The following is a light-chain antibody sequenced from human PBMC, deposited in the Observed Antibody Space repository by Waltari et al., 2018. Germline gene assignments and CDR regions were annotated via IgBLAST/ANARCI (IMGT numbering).Light chain of an antibody. V-gene: IGLV2-14*01. CDR1: SGDIGGSDF. CDR3: SSPSTNNVVV. Sequence: QSALTQPASVSASPGQSITISCTGTSGDIGGSDFVSWYQHHPGRAPKVLIFDVNHRPSGVPDRFSGSKSGDTASLTISGLHAEDDADYYCSSPSTNNVVVFGGGTKVTVL. J-gene: IGLJ2*01. CDR2: DVN.